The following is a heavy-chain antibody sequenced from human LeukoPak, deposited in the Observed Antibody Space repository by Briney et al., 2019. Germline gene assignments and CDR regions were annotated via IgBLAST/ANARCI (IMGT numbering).Heavy chain of an antibody. J-gene: IGHJ4*02. V-gene: IGHV4-34*01. CDR2: INHSGST. D-gene: IGHD6-13*01. CDR1: GGSFSGYY. Sequence: SETLSLTCAVYGGSFSGYYWSWIRQPPGKGLEWIGEINHSGSTNYNPSLKSRVTISVDTSKNQFSLKLSSVTAADTAVYYCARAYSSSWIDCWGQGTLVTVSS. CDR3: ARAYSSSWIDC.